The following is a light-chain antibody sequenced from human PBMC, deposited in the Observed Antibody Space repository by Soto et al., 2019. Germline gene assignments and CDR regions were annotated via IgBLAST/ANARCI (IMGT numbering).Light chain of an antibody. V-gene: IGKV3-11*01. CDR2: GAS. Sequence: EIVMSQSPATLAMSPGEGATLSSRASQSVSSNLAWYQQKPGQAPRLLIYGASTRATGIPARFSGSGSGTDFTLTISSLEPEDFAVYYCQQRSNWPITFGQGTRLEIK. J-gene: IGKJ5*01. CDR3: QQRSNWPIT. CDR1: QSVSSN.